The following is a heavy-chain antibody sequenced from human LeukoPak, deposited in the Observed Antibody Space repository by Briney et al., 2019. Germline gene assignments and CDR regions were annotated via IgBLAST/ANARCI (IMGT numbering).Heavy chain of an antibody. Sequence: GRSLRLSCAASGFTFSSYGMHWVRQAPGKGLEWVAVIWYDGSDKYYADSVKGRSTISRDNSKNALFLQMNNLRAEDTAVYYCARSPMNRYYYDSSGYYPKYYFDNWGQGTLVTVSS. CDR2: IWYDGSDK. CDR1: GFTFSSYG. V-gene: IGHV3-33*01. D-gene: IGHD3-22*01. J-gene: IGHJ4*02. CDR3: ARSPMNRYYYDSSGYYPKYYFDN.